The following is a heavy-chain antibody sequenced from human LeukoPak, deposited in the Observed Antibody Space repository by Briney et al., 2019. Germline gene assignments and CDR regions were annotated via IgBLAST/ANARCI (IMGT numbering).Heavy chain of an antibody. J-gene: IGHJ4*02. Sequence: PSETLSLTCTVSGYSISSGYYWGWIRQPPGKGLEWIGSIYHSGSTYYNPSLKSRVTISVDTSKNQFSLKLSSVTAADTAVYYCVGAGSSSWYLWGYWGQGTLVTVSS. CDR3: VGAGSSSWYLWGY. CDR1: GYSISSGYY. V-gene: IGHV4-38-2*02. D-gene: IGHD6-13*01. CDR2: IYHSGST.